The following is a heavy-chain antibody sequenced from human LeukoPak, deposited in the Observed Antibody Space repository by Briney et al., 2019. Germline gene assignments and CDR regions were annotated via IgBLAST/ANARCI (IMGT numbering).Heavy chain of an antibody. CDR3: ARADNFGVSYYDSSGYSPKRGGYDY. CDR2: IIPIFGTA. J-gene: IGHJ4*02. Sequence: SVKVSCKASGGTFSSYAISWVRQAPGQGLEWMGGIIPIFGTANYAQKFQGRVTITTDESTSTAYMELSSLRSEDTAVYYCARADNFGVSYYDSSGYSPKRGGYDYWGQGTLVTVSS. V-gene: IGHV1-69*05. D-gene: IGHD3-22*01. CDR1: GGTFSSYA.